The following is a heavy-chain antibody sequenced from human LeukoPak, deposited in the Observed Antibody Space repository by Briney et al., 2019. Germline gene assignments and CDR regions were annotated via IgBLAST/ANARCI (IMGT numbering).Heavy chain of an antibody. V-gene: IGHV3-33*01. D-gene: IGHD2-21*01. CDR2: IWYDGSNK. CDR1: GFTFSSYG. Sequence: GGSLRLSCAASGFTFSSYGMHWVRQAPGKGLEWVAVIWYDGSNKYYADSVKGRFTISRDNSKNTLYLQMNSLRAEDTAMYYCARAGGPYIVVVDWWFDPWGQGTLVTVSS. J-gene: IGHJ5*02. CDR3: ARAGGPYIVVVDWWFDP.